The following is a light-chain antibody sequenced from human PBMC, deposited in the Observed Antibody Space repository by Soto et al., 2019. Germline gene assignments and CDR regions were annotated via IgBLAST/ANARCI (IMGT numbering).Light chain of an antibody. J-gene: IGKJ4*01. CDR1: QHIPGTY. CDR2: GAS. CDR3: RQYGISPLS. Sequence: EIVLTQSPGTLSLSPGERATLSCRASQHIPGTYLAWYQQKPGQAPGLLISGASSRATGIPDRFSGSGSGTADTLPISRLEPEEFAVYYCRQYGISPLSFGGGTKVEI. V-gene: IGKV3-20*01.